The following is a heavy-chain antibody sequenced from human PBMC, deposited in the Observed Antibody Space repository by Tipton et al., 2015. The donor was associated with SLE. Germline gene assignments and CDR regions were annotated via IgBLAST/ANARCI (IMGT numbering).Heavy chain of an antibody. D-gene: IGHD6-13*01. CDR2: IYYSGST. CDR1: GGSISSYY. CDR3: ALGAAAANFDY. V-gene: IGHV4-59*08. J-gene: IGHJ4*02. Sequence: TLSLTCTVSGGSISSYYWSWIRQPPGKGLEWIGYIYYSGSTNYNPSLKSRVTISVDTSKNQFSLKLSSVTAADPAVYYCALGAAAANFDYWGQGTLVTVSS.